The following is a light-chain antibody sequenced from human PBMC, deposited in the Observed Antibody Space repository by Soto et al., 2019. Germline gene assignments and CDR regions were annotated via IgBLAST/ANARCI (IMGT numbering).Light chain of an antibody. CDR1: QSVSSS. V-gene: IGKV3-20*01. Sequence: EIVLTQSPGTLSLSPGERATLSCRASQSVSSSLAWYQQKTGQAPRLLISGASNRATGIPDRFSGSGSGTDFTLTISRLEPEDFALYHCQQYAAGSPITFGQGTRLENK. CDR3: QQYAAGSPIT. J-gene: IGKJ5*01. CDR2: GAS.